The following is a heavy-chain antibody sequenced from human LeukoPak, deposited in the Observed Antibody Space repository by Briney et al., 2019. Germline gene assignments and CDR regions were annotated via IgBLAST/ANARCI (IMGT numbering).Heavy chain of an antibody. CDR2: IAYNGNI. Sequence: GGSLRLSCAAFGFTFSSYSMNWVRQAPGKGLERVSSIAYNGNIFYADSMKGRLTISRDNAKNSLYLQMNSLRAEDTALYYCARGGFGELFGWGQGTLVTVSS. V-gene: IGHV3-21*01. D-gene: IGHD3-10*01. J-gene: IGHJ4*02. CDR1: GFTFSSYS. CDR3: ARGGFGELFG.